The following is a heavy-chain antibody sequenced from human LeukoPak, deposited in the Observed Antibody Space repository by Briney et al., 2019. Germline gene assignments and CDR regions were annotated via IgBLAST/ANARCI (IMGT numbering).Heavy chain of an antibody. J-gene: IGHJ4*02. V-gene: IGHV1-2*02. CDR1: GYTFTGYY. CDR3: ARDLLGSDCSSTSCYNYYFDY. CDR2: INPNSGGT. D-gene: IGHD2-2*02. Sequence: ASVKVSCEASGYTFTGYYMHWVRQAPGQGLEWMGWINPNSGGTNYAQKFQGRVTMTRDTSISTAYMELSRLRSDDTAVYYCARDLLGSDCSSTSCYNYYFDYWGQGTLVTVSS.